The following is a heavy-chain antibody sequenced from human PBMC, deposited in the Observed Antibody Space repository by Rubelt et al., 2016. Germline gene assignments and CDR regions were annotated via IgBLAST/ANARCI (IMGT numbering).Heavy chain of an antibody. CDR3: AKGRRITMLTLMDV. Sequence: EVQLVESGGGLVQPGGSLRLSCAASGFTFSSYAMSWVRQAPGKGPEWVSAISGTGGSTYYADSVKGRFTITRDNSKNTLYLQRNSRRAEDTAVYYCAKGRRITMLTLMDVWGRGTTVTVSS. CDR2: ISGTGGST. V-gene: IGHV3-23*04. CDR1: GFTFSSYA. D-gene: IGHD3-3*01. J-gene: IGHJ6*02.